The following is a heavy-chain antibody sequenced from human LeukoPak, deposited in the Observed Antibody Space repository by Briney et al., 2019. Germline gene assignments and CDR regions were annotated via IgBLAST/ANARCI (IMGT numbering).Heavy chain of an antibody. CDR1: GYTFTGYY. V-gene: IGHV1-2*02. CDR2: INPNSGGT. D-gene: IGHD3-9*01. CDR3: ARVALNDILTGYYKGVNWFDP. Sequence: ASVKVSCKASGYTFTGYYMHWVRQAPGQGLEWMGWINPNSGGTNYAQKFQGRVTMARDTSISTAYMELSRLRSDDTAVYYCARVALNDILTGYYKGVNWFDPWGQGTLVTVSS. J-gene: IGHJ5*02.